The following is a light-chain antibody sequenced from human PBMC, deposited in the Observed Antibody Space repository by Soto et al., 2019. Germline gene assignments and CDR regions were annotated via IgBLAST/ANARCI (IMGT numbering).Light chain of an antibody. CDR2: GAS. J-gene: IGKJ1*01. Sequence: AIQMTQSPSSLSASVGDRVTITCRASQDIRLDLGWYQQKPGKAPKVLIFGASRLQSGVPSRFSGSGSGTDFTLTISRLQPEDFATYYCLQDHNYPRTFGQGTKVEIK. CDR3: LQDHNYPRT. CDR1: QDIRLD. V-gene: IGKV1-6*01.